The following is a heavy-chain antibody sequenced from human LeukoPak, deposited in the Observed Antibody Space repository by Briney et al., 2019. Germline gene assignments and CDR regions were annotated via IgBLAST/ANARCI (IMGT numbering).Heavy chain of an antibody. Sequence: GGSLRLSCAASGFTVSSNYMSWVRQAPGKGLEWVPVIYGGGSTDYADSVKGRFTISRDNLKNTLYLQMNSLRAEDTAVYYCARGPAVAGTYYYYYMDVWGKGTTVTISS. CDR3: ARGPAVAGTYYYYYMDV. CDR1: GFTVSSNY. J-gene: IGHJ6*03. CDR2: IYGGGST. V-gene: IGHV3-53*01. D-gene: IGHD6-19*01.